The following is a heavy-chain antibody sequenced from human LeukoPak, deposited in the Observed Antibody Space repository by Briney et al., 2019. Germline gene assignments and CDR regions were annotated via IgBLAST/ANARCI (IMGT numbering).Heavy chain of an antibody. CDR3: AKDMGESGSYSVTYYYYGMDV. CDR2: ISWNSGSI. Sequence: GGSLRLSCAASGFTFDDYAMPWVRQAPGKGLEWVSGISWNSGSIGYADSVKGRFTISRDNAKNSLYLQMNSLRAEDTALYYCAKDMGESGSYSVTYYYYGMDVWGQGTTVTVSS. CDR1: GFTFDDYA. J-gene: IGHJ6*02. D-gene: IGHD1-26*01. V-gene: IGHV3-9*01.